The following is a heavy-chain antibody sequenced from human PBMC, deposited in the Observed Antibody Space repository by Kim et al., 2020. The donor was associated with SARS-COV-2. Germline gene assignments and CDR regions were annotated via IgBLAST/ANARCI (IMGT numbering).Heavy chain of an antibody. CDR3: ARGNPFDYLWGRRTPGLPIDPRPVDY. V-gene: IGHV4-34*01. Sequence: SETLSLTCAVSGGSFSRYYWSWIRQSPGKGLEWIGDINHIGSPKYNPSFKSRVTITVDTSKNQVSLRLTSVTAADTAVYYCARGNPFDYLWGRRTPGLPIDPRPVDYWGQGTRVTVSS. CDR2: INHIGSP. J-gene: IGHJ4*02. D-gene: IGHD3-16*01. CDR1: GGSFSRYY.